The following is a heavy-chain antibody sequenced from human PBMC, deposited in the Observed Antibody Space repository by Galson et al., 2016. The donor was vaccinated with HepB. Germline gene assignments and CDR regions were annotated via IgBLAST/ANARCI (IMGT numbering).Heavy chain of an antibody. CDR1: GGTFSSSA. Sequence: SVKVSCKASGGTFSSSAISWVRQAPGQGLEWMGGIIPIFDTPNYAQKFQGRVAITADESTSTAYMELSSLKSDDTAVYYCARERPKGGFWSGSGKTYGLDVWGQGTTVTVFS. J-gene: IGHJ6*02. CDR2: IIPIFDTP. D-gene: IGHD3-3*01. CDR3: ARERPKGGFWSGSGKTYGLDV. V-gene: IGHV1-69*13.